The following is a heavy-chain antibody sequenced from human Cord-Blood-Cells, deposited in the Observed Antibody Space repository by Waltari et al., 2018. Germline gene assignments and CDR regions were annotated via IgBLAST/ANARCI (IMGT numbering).Heavy chain of an antibody. V-gene: IGHV3-7*01. CDR1: GFTFSSYW. J-gene: IGHJ1*01. D-gene: IGHD3-3*01. Sequence: GFTFSSYWMSWVRQAPGKGLEWVANIKQDGSEKYYVDSVKGRFTISMDNAKNSLYLQSNSLRAEDTAVYYCARDLTTEWLFQHSGQGTRVTVSS. CDR3: ARDLTTEWLFQH. CDR2: IKQDGSEK.